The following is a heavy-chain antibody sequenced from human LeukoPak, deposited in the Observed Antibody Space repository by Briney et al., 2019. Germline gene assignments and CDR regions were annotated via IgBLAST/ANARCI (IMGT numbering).Heavy chain of an antibody. CDR3: ARLHPGLAYCGGDCYANFDY. Sequence: SSVYVSCKASGGTFTGYAISWVRRAPGQGIEWMGGIIPIFGTANYAQKFQGRVTITADESTSTAYMELSSLRSEDTAVYYCARLHPGLAYCGGDCYANFDYWGQGTLVTVSS. D-gene: IGHD2-21*02. CDR1: GGTFTGYA. V-gene: IGHV1-69*13. J-gene: IGHJ4*02. CDR2: IIPIFGTA.